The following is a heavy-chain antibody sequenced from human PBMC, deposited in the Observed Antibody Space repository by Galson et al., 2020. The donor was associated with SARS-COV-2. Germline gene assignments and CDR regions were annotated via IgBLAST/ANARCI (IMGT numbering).Heavy chain of an antibody. V-gene: IGHV3-48*03. D-gene: IGHD3-3*01. Sequence: GGSLRLSCAASGFTFSSYEMNWVRQAPGKGLEWVSYISSSGSTIYYADSVKGRFTISRDNTKNSLYLQMNSLRAEDTAVYYCARDEPSAITIFGVVTRRYMDVWGKGTTVTVSS. J-gene: IGHJ6*03. CDR1: GFTFSSYE. CDR2: ISSSGSTI. CDR3: ARDEPSAITIFGVVTRRYMDV.